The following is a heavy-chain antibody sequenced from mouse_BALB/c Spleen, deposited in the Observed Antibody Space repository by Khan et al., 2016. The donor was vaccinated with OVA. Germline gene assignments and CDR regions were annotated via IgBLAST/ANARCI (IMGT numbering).Heavy chain of an antibody. CDR3: ARHSDDDEGLAY. CDR1: GFSLTTYG. V-gene: IGHV2-2*02. D-gene: IGHD2-4*01. J-gene: IGHJ3*01. CDR2: IWSGGST. Sequence: QVQLKESGPGLVQPSQSLSITCTVSGFSLTTYGVHWVRQSPGKGLEWLGVIWSGGSTDYNAAFISRLSISKDSSKSQVFFKMNSLQVNDTAIYYGARHSDDDEGLAYWGQGTLVTVSA.